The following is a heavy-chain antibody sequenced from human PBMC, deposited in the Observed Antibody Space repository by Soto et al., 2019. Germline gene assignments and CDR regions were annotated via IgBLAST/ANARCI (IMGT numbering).Heavy chain of an antibody. CDR1: GGSVSSGSYY. Sequence: SETLSLTCTVSGGSVSSGSYYWSWIRQPPGKGLEWIGYIYYSGSTNYNPSLKSRVTISVDTSKNQFSLKLSSVTAADTAVYYCASSVAYDSSGSMFHWGQGTLVTVSS. CDR2: IYYSGST. V-gene: IGHV4-61*01. CDR3: ASSVAYDSSGSMFH. D-gene: IGHD3-22*01. J-gene: IGHJ4*02.